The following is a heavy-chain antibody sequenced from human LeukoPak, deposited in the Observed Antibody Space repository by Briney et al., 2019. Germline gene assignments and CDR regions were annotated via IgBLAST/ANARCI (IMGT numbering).Heavy chain of an antibody. CDR1: GGSFSGYY. Sequence: SETLSLTCAVYGGSFSGYYWSWIRQPPGKGLEWIGEINHSGSTNYNSSLKSRVTISVDTSKSQFSLKLSSVTAADTAVYYCARERPGVRGLRWFDPWGQGTLVTVSS. CDR2: INHSGST. D-gene: IGHD3-10*01. CDR3: ARERPGVRGLRWFDP. J-gene: IGHJ5*02. V-gene: IGHV4-34*01.